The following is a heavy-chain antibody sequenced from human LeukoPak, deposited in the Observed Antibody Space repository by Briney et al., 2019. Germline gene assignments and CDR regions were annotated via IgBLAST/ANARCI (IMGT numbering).Heavy chain of an antibody. CDR3: VKDHRDSGNYYYYYGMDV. Sequence: PGGSLRLSCAASGFTFSTCAMSWVRQAPGKGLEWVSGISGTTSGTYYADSVKGRFTISRDNSKNTLYLQMDSLRAEDTAVYACVKDHRDSGNYYYYYGMDVWGQGTTVAVSS. CDR1: GFTFSTCA. J-gene: IGHJ6*02. D-gene: IGHD1-26*01. V-gene: IGHV3-23*01. CDR2: ISGTTSGT.